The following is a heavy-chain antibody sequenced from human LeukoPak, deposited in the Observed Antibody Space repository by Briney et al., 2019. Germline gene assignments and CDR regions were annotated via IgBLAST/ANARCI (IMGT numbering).Heavy chain of an antibody. J-gene: IGHJ1*01. CDR3: ATGYSSGWYFYFQH. D-gene: IGHD6-19*01. V-gene: IGHV3-7*01. CDR1: GFTFSSYW. Sequence: GGSLRLSCAASGFTFSSYWMSWVRQAPGKGLEWVANIKQDGSEKYYVDSVKGRFTISRDNAKNSLSLRMNSLSAEDTAVYYCATGYSSGWYFYFQHWGQGSLVSVSS. CDR2: IKQDGSEK.